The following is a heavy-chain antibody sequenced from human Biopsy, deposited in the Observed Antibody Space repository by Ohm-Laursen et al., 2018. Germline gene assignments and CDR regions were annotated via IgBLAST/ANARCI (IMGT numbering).Heavy chain of an antibody. CDR2: IYNSEAT. Sequence: SDTLSLTCTVSGDSISTSTTYYWAWLRQPPGKGLEWIGSIYNSEATFYNPSLKSRVTISVAVDTSKSRFSLRLSSVTAADTAMYYCARGEAGVYDALDIWGQGTMVIVSS. V-gene: IGHV4-39*07. J-gene: IGHJ3*02. CDR3: ARGEAGVYDALDI. D-gene: IGHD5/OR15-5a*01. CDR1: GDSISTSTTYY.